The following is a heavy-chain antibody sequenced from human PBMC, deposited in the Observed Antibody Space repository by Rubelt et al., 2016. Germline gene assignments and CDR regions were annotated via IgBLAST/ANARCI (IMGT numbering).Heavy chain of an antibody. Sequence: QVQLQESGPGLVKPSETLSLTCTVSGGSVNSGGHYWSWIRQPPGKGLEWIGSIYYSGSTYYNPSLKSRVTVSVDTSKNQFSLKLSSVTAADTAVYYCATNGGYNYGVGDYWGQGTLVTVSS. CDR1: GGSVNSGGHY. CDR2: IYYSGST. J-gene: IGHJ4*02. D-gene: IGHD5-18*01. V-gene: IGHV4-39*01. CDR3: ATNGGYNYGVGDY.